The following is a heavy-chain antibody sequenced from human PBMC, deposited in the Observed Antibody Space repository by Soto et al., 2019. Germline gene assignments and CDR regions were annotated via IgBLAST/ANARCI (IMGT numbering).Heavy chain of an antibody. D-gene: IGHD1-26*01. V-gene: IGHV6-1*01. CDR2: TYYSSKWYN. CDR3: ARESGSPIQNWFDP. J-gene: IGHJ5*02. CDR1: GYRVSSNSAA. Sequence: SHTPSPTFAISGYRVSSNSAALNWISQSPPRGLEWLVRTYYSSKWYNDYAVSVKSRITINPDTSKNKFSMQLNSVTPEDTAVYYCARESGSPIQNWFDPWGQGTLVTVSS.